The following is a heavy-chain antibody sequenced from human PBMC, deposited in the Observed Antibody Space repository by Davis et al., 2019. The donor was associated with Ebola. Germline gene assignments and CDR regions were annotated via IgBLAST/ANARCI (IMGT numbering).Heavy chain of an antibody. CDR3: ARWGGYCSGGSCQDY. CDR1: GYTFTSYG. J-gene: IGHJ4*02. D-gene: IGHD2-15*01. CDR2: ISAYNGNT. V-gene: IGHV1-18*01. Sequence: AASVKVSCKASGYTFTSYGISWVRQAPGQGLEWMGWISAYNGNTNYAQKLQGRVTITRDTSASTAYMELSSLRSEDTAVYYCARWGGYCSGGSCQDYWGQGTLVTVSS.